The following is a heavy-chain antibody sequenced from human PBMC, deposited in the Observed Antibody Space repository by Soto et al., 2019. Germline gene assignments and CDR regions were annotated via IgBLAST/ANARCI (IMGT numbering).Heavy chain of an antibody. CDR1: GGSISSYY. CDR3: ARDKIVTAMEIDGAVGFVYDY. J-gene: IGHJ4*02. Sequence: SETLSLTCTVSGGSISSYYWSWIRQPPGKGLEWIGYIYYSGSTYYNPSLKSRVTISVDTSKNQFSLKLSSVTAADTAVYYCARDKIVTAMEIDGAVGFVYDYWGQGTLVTVSS. D-gene: IGHD5-18*01. V-gene: IGHV4-59*12. CDR2: IYYSGST.